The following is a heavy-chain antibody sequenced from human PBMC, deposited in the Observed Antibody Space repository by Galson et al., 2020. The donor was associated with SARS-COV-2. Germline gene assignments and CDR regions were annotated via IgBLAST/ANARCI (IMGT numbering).Heavy chain of an antibody. CDR1: GFTFSSYS. Sequence: GGSLRLSCAASGFTFSSYSMNWVRQAPGKGLEWVSYISSSSSTIYYADSVKGRFTISRDNAKNSLYLQMNSLRDEDTAVYYCARPPLRILRYFDWANYYMDVWGKGTTVTVSS. CDR3: ARPPLRILRYFDWANYYMDV. CDR2: ISSSSSTI. J-gene: IGHJ6*03. V-gene: IGHV3-48*02. D-gene: IGHD3-9*01.